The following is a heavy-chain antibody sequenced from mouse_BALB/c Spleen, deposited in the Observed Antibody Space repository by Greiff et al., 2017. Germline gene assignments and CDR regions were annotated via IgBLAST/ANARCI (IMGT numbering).Heavy chain of an antibody. CDR2: IDPENGDT. J-gene: IGHJ3*01. Sequence: VQLQQSGAKLVRSGASVKLSCTASGFNIKDYYMHWVKQRPEQGLEWIGWIDPENGDTEYAPKFQGKATMTADTSSNTAYLQLSSLTSEDTAVYYCNEGGNYVAYWGQGTLVTVSA. V-gene: IGHV14-4*02. D-gene: IGHD2-1*01. CDR1: GFNIKDYY. CDR3: NEGGNYVAY.